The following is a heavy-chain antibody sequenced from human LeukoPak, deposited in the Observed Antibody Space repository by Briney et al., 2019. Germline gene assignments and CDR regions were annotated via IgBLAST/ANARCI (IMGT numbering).Heavy chain of an antibody. V-gene: IGHV3-15*01. CDR2: IKSKTDGGTT. CDR1: GFTFSNAL. J-gene: IGHJ4*02. Sequence: GALRPSCAASGFTFSNALMSGGRPAPGEGQEWGGRIKSKTDGGTTDYAAHVKGRFTISRDDSKNTLYLQMNSLKTEDTAVYYCTTDLRDYGGKVLDYWGQGTLVTVSS. D-gene: IGHD4-23*01. CDR3: TTDLRDYGGKVLDY.